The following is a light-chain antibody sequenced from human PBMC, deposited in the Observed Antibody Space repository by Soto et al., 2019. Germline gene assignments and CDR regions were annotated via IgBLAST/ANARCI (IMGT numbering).Light chain of an antibody. Sequence: QAVLTQPASVSGSPGQSITISCTGTSSDVGGYNYVSWYQLHPGKAPKLMIYDVSNRPSGVSNRFSGSKSANTASLTISGLQAEDEADYYCSSYTSSSTVVFGGGTKVTVL. CDR1: SSDVGGYNY. J-gene: IGLJ2*01. V-gene: IGLV2-14*03. CDR3: SSYTSSSTVV. CDR2: DVS.